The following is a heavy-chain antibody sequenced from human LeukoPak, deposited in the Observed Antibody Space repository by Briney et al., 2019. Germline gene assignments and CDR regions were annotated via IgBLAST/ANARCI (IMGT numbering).Heavy chain of an antibody. V-gene: IGHV4-4*07. Sequence: SETLSLTCTVSGGSISSYYWSWIRQPAGKGLEWIGRIYTSGGTNYNPSLKSRVTMSVDTSKNLFSLKLSSVTAADTAVYYCARDLDFSWFDPWGQGTLVTVSS. CDR3: ARDLDFSWFDP. CDR2: IYTSGGT. CDR1: GGSISSYY. J-gene: IGHJ5*02.